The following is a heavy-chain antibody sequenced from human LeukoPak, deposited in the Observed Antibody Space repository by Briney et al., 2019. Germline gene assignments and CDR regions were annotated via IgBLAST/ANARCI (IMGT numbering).Heavy chain of an antibody. CDR3: AKETSTDYYYGMDV. V-gene: IGHV3-43D*03. Sequence: PGGSLRLSCAASGFTFDDYAMHWVRQAPGKGLEWVSLISWDGGSTYYADSVKGRFTISRDNSKNSLYLQMNSLRAEDTALYYCAKETSTDYYYGMDVWGQGTTVTVSS. CDR2: ISWDGGST. J-gene: IGHJ6*02. CDR1: GFTFDDYA.